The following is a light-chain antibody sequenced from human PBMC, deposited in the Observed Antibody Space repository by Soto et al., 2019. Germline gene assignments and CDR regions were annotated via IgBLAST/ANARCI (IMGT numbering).Light chain of an antibody. Sequence: QSALTQVASVSGSPGQSITISCTGTSCDVGGYDYVSWYQQHPGKAPKLMIYNVNYRPSGVSNRFSGSKSGNTASLTISGLQAEDEANYYCRSYTDTLTVVFGGGTKVTVL. V-gene: IGLV2-14*03. CDR2: NVN. CDR3: RSYTDTLTVV. CDR1: SCDVGGYDY. J-gene: IGLJ2*01.